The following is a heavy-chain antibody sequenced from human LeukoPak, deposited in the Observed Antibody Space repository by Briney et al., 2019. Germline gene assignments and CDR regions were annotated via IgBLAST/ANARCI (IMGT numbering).Heavy chain of an antibody. D-gene: IGHD3-10*01. CDR1: GISLTTDGWA. J-gene: IGHJ5*02. CDR3: AHSYYFGSRSYYNVWFAP. Sequence: SGPTLVNPTQTLTLTCTCSGISLTTDGWAVAWLRQPPGKALELLALIYWNDEKRYTPSLKNRLTITKDTSKNQVVLTMTNMDPLDTATYFCAHSYYFGSRSYYNVWFAPWGLGALVTVSS. CDR2: IYWNDEK. V-gene: IGHV2-5*01.